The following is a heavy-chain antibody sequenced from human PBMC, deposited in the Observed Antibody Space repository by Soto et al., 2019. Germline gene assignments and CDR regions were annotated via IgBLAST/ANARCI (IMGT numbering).Heavy chain of an antibody. CDR1: GGSTSSYY. J-gene: IGHJ6*02. CDR3: ARRGLGIGGGLDV. Sequence: SETLSLTCTFSGGSTSSYYWNWIRQPPGKGLEWVGYIYNSGSTNHNPSLESRVTMSLDTSKNQFSLKLTSMTAADTAVYYCARRGLGIGGGLDVWGQGTTVT. D-gene: IGHD7-27*01. V-gene: IGHV4-59*08. CDR2: IYNSGST.